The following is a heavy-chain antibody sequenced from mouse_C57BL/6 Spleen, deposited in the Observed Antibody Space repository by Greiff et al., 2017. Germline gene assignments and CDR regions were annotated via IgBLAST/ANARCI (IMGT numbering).Heavy chain of an antibody. D-gene: IGHD1-1*01. J-gene: IGHJ4*01. CDR2: IYPGDGDT. Sequence: LQQSGASVKISCTASGYAFSSYWMNWVKQRPGKGLEWIGQIYPGDGDTNYNGKFKGKATLTADKSSSTAYMQLSSLTSEDSAVYFCAREVYGSTLYAMDYWGQGTSVTVSS. CDR1: GYAFSSYW. V-gene: IGHV1-80*01. CDR3: AREVYGSTLYAMDY.